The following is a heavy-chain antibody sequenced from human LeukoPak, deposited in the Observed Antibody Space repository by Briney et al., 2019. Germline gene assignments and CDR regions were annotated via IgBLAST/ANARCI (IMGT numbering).Heavy chain of an antibody. D-gene: IGHD6-6*01. V-gene: IGHV4-38-2*02. CDR2: IYHSGIT. Sequence: SETLSLTCTVSDYSISSGYGYYWGWIRQPPGKGLEWIGNIYHSGITYYNHFNSSLKSRVTISIDTSKNQFSLRLTSVTAADTAVYYCASVAARTQYYYYYMDVWGKGTTVTVSS. J-gene: IGHJ6*03. CDR1: DYSISSGYGYY. CDR3: ASVAARTQYYYYYMDV.